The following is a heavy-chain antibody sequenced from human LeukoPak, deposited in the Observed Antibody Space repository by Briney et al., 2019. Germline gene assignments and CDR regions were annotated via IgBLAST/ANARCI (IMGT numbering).Heavy chain of an antibody. D-gene: IGHD7-27*01. CDR3: ARDRELGNFDY. CDR1: GGTFSSYA. V-gene: IGHV1-69*04. Sequence: ASVKVSCKASGGTFSSYAISWVRQAPGQGLEWMGRIIPILGIANYAQKFQGRVTITADKSTSTAYMELSSLRSEDTAVYYCARDRELGNFDYWGQGTLVTVSS. CDR2: IIPILGIA. J-gene: IGHJ4*02.